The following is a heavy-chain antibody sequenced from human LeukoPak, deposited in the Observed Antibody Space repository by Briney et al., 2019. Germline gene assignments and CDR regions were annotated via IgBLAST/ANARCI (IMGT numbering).Heavy chain of an antibody. CDR3: ARRDYYADWFDP. Sequence: SETLSLTCTVSGGSISSGSYYWSWIRQPAGKGLEWIGRIYTSGSTNYNPSLKSRVTISVDTSKNQFSLKLSSVTAADTAVYYCARRDYYADWFDPWGQGALVSVSS. V-gene: IGHV4-61*02. CDR2: IYTSGST. D-gene: IGHD3-22*01. J-gene: IGHJ5*02. CDR1: GGSISSGSYY.